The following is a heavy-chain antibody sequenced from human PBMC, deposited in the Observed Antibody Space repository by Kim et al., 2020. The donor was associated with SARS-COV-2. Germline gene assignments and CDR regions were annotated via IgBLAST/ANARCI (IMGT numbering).Heavy chain of an antibody. CDR3: AREVVRGDDY. V-gene: IGHV3-23*01. Sequence: GGSLRLSCAASGFTFGSYGMIWVRQAPGKGLEWVSSISNSDNTYYADSVKGRFTISRDNSKNTLYLQMNNLRDEDTDVYYCAREVVRGDDYWGQGALVTASS. J-gene: IGHJ4*02. CDR2: ISNSDNT. CDR1: GFTFGSYG. D-gene: IGHD3-10*01.